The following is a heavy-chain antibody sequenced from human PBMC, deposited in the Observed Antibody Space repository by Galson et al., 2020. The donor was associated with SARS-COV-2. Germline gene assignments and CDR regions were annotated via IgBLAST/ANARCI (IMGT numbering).Heavy chain of an antibody. CDR3: VKDNGPYSGTYWAHAFNV. Sequence: GGSLRLSCAASGFTFEIYGMHWVRQVPGKGLEWVSGISWNSDNIGYADSVKGRFTISRDNAKDSLYLQMNSLRSEDTALYYCVKDNGPYSGTYWAHAFNVWGQGTMVTVSS. CDR1: GFTFEIYG. V-gene: IGHV3-9*01. CDR2: ISWNSDNI. J-gene: IGHJ3*01. D-gene: IGHD1-26*01.